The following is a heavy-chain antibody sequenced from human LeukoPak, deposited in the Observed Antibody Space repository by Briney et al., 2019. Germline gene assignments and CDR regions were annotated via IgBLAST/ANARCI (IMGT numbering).Heavy chain of an antibody. D-gene: IGHD6-19*01. V-gene: IGHV3-15*01. Sequence: GGSLRLSCAASGFTFNNAWMSWVRQAPGKGLEWVGRIKSKTDGGTTDYAAPVKGRFTISRDDSNNTLYLQMNSLKTEDTAVYYCPTDRGSGWPFDYWGQGTLVTVSS. CDR2: IKSKTDGGTT. CDR1: GFTFNNAW. CDR3: PTDRGSGWPFDY. J-gene: IGHJ4*02.